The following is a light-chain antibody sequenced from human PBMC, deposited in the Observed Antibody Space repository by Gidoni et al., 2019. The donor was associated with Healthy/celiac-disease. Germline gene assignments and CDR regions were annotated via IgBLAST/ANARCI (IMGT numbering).Light chain of an antibody. CDR2: DAS. J-gene: IGKJ1*01. CDR3: QQRSNWSGT. Sequence: EIVLTQSQATLSLSPGERATLSCRASQSVSSYLAWYQQKPGPAPRLLIYDASNRATGIPARFSGSGSGTDFTLTISSLEPEDFAVYYCQQRSNWSGTFGQGTKVEIK. CDR1: QSVSSY. V-gene: IGKV3-11*01.